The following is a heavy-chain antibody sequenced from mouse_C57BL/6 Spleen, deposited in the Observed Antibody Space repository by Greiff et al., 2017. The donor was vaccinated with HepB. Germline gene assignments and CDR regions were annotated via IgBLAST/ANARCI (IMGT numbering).Heavy chain of an antibody. CDR2: IWSGGST. J-gene: IGHJ1*03. D-gene: IGHD1-1*01. V-gene: IGHV2-2*01. CDR1: GFSLTSYG. Sequence: QVQLQQSGPGLVQPSQSLSITCTVSGFSLTSYGVHWVRQSPGKGLEWLGVIWSGGSTDYNAAFISRLSISKDNSKSQVFFQMNSLQADDTAIYFCARSPYYYGPWYFDVWGTGTTVTVSS. CDR3: ARSPYYYGPWYFDV.